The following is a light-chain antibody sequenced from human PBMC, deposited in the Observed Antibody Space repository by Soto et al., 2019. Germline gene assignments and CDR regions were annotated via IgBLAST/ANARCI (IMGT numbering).Light chain of an antibody. J-gene: IGKJ4*01. CDR1: QSVASN. V-gene: IGKV3-15*01. CDR2: GAS. CDR3: HHYNNWPHT. Sequence: DIVMTQSPATLSVSPGERATLSCRASQSVASNLAWYQQRPGQAPRLLIYGASTRATGVPARFSGSGSGTEFTLTISSLQSEDFALYYFHHYNNWPHTFGGGTKVEIK.